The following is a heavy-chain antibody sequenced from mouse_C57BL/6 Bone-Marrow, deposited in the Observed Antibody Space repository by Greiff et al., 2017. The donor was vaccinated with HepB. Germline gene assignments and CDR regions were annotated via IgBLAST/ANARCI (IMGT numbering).Heavy chain of an antibody. Sequence: VQLQQSGAELARPGASVKMSCKASGYTFTSYTMHWVKQRPGQGLEWIGYINPSSGCTKYNQKFKDKATLTADKSSSTAYMQLSSLTSEDSAVYYCASGHYYGSSYVDFDVWGTGTTVTVSS. J-gene: IGHJ1*03. CDR1: GYTFTSYT. V-gene: IGHV1-4*01. D-gene: IGHD1-1*01. CDR3: ASGHYYGSSYVDFDV. CDR2: INPSSGCT.